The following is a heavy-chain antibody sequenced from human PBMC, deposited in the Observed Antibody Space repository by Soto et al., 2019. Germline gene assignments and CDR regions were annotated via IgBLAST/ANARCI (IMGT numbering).Heavy chain of an antibody. D-gene: IGHD1-1*01. CDR3: ARPAVNDLDADSSAFDI. Sequence: QVQLVQSGAEVKEPGSSVKVSCKVSGGTFSSQTINWVRQVPGQGLEWMGSVIPIIGEGKYAQSFLGRVTITADRSTSIAYMELSSLRSEDTAVYYCARPAVNDLDADSSAFDIWGQGTMVTVSS. J-gene: IGHJ3*02. CDR2: VIPIIGEG. CDR1: GGTFSSQT. V-gene: IGHV1-69*02.